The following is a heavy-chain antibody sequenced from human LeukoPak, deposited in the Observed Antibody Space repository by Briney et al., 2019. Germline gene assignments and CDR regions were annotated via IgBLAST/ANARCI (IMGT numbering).Heavy chain of an antibody. V-gene: IGHV1-69*05. Sequence: SVKVSCKASGGTFSSYAISWVRQAPGQGLEWMGGVIPIFGTANYAQKFQGRVTITTDESTSTAYMELSSLRSEDTAVYYCARILSTYYYDSSGYYWFDPWGQGTLVTVSS. CDR1: GGTFSSYA. D-gene: IGHD3-22*01. CDR2: VIPIFGTA. J-gene: IGHJ5*02. CDR3: ARILSTYYYDSSGYYWFDP.